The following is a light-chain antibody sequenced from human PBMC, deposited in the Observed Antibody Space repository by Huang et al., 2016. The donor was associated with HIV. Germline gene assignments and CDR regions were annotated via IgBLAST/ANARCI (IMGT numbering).Light chain of an antibody. J-gene: IGKJ4*01. Sequence: EIVMTQSPGTLSVSPGKRVTLSCRANRSVSTNLAWYQQRPGQAPRLLIYGSSTRAPGVPARFSGSGSGTDFSLTISSLQFEDFAVYYCHQYNNWLLSFGGGTGVDI. CDR2: GSS. V-gene: IGKV3-15*01. CDR3: HQYNNWLLS. CDR1: RSVSTN.